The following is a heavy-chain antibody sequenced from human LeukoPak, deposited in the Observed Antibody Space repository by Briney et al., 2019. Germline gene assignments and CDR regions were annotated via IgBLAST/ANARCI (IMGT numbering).Heavy chain of an antibody. Sequence: GASVKVSCKASGYTFTGHYMHWVRQAPGQGLECMGWISAYNGNTNYAQKLQGRVTMTTDTSTSTAYMELRSLRSDDTAVYYCARDPGAYSSEGWFDPWGQGTLVTVSS. J-gene: IGHJ5*02. CDR3: ARDPGAYSSEGWFDP. CDR2: ISAYNGNT. V-gene: IGHV1-18*04. CDR1: GYTFTGHY. D-gene: IGHD2-15*01.